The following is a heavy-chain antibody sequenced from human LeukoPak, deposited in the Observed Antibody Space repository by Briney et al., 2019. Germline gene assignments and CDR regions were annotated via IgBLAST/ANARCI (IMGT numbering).Heavy chain of an antibody. Sequence: KSSGTLSLTCGVSGGSIDITNYWSWVRQAPGKGLEWIGEIAHDGTINYNLSLRSRVAMSLDRANNQFSLSLTSVTAADTAVYYCTREDRPYCPFAYWGQGVLVTVSS. V-gene: IGHV4-4*02. CDR1: GGSIDITNY. D-gene: IGHD1-26*01. CDR3: TREDRPYCPFAY. CDR2: IAHDGTI. J-gene: IGHJ4*02.